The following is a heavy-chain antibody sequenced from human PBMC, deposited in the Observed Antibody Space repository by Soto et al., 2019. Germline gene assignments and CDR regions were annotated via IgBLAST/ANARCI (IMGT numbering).Heavy chain of an antibody. V-gene: IGHV3-23*01. CDR1: GFAFGSYT. Sequence: GGSLRLSCAASGFAFGSYTINLVRQAPGKGLEWVSSISGSGGSTYYADSVKGRFTISRDNSKNTLYLQMNSLRAEDTAVYYCAKGEQQLVTYYYYMDVWGKGTTVTVSS. D-gene: IGHD6-13*01. CDR3: AKGEQQLVTYYYYMDV. J-gene: IGHJ6*03. CDR2: ISGSGGST.